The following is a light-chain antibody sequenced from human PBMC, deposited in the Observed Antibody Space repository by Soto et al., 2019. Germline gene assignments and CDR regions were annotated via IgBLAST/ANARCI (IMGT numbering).Light chain of an antibody. CDR1: ETLRGTY. V-gene: IGKV3-20*01. J-gene: IGKJ1*01. CDR3: QQYDTSPRT. Sequence: VLAQSPGTLSVSPRERATLSCRASETLRGTYLAWYQQTPGQAPRLLIYGASTRATGIPDRFSGSGSGTDFTLTISRLEPEDFAAYYCQQYDTSPRTFGQGTKADNK. CDR2: GAS.